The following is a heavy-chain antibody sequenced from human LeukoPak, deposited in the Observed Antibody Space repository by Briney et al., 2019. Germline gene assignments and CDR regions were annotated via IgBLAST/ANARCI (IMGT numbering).Heavy chain of an antibody. CDR3: AKLEGRHYWFMDY. Sequence: PGGSLRLSCAASGFIFSNYAMAWVRQAPGKGLEWVSGLSKSGGTTYYADSVKDRFTISRDNSKSTLFLQMNSLRAEDTAVYYCAKLEGRHYWFMDYWGQGALVPVPS. CDR2: LSKSGGTT. V-gene: IGHV3-23*01. J-gene: IGHJ4*02. D-gene: IGHD3-10*01. CDR1: GFIFSNYA.